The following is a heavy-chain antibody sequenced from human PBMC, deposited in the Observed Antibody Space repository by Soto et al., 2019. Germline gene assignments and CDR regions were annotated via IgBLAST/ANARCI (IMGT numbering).Heavy chain of an antibody. V-gene: IGHV3-33*01. J-gene: IGHJ6*02. D-gene: IGHD5-12*01. CDR3: ARDRGYSGYDSPRFYYGMDV. CDR1: GFTFSSYG. CDR2: IWYDGSNK. Sequence: PVGSLRLSCAASGFTFSSYGMHWVRQAPGKGLEWVAAIWYDGSNKWYADSVKGRFTISRDNSKNTLYLQMNSLRAEDTAVYSCARDRGYSGYDSPRFYYGMDVWGQGTTVTVSS.